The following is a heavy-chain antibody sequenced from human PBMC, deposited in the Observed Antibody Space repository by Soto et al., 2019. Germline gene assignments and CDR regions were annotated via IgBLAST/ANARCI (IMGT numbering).Heavy chain of an antibody. CDR3: AKRSSSSTFDY. CDR1: GFTFSSYA. V-gene: IGHV3-23*01. CDR2: ISGSDDST. D-gene: IGHD6-6*01. Sequence: EVQLLESGGGLVQPGASLRLSCAASGFTFSSYAMSWVRQATGKGLEWVSVISGSDDSTYYADTVKGWFTISRYNSKNTLYQQMNSLRAEDTAVYYCAKRSSSSTFDYWCQGTLVTVSS. J-gene: IGHJ4*02.